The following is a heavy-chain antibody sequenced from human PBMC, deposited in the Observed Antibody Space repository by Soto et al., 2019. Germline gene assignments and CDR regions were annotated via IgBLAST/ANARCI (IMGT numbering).Heavy chain of an antibody. V-gene: IGHV3-48*02. CDR1: GFTLSSYS. D-gene: IGHD6-19*01. CDR2: ISGSGGTI. J-gene: IGHJ4*02. Sequence: EVQLVESGGGMVQPGGSLRVSCAASGFTLSSYSMHWVRQAPGKGLERVSYISGSGGTIYYADSVKGRFTISIDNAKNSLSVQMNSLRDEDTAVYFCARETGLRSSGWSYYFDFWGQGTRVTVSS. CDR3: ARETGLRSSGWSYYFDF.